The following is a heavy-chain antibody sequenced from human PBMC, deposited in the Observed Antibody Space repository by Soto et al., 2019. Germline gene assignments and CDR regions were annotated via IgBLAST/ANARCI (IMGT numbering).Heavy chain of an antibody. CDR3: ARQRGCDY. J-gene: IGHJ4*02. V-gene: IGHV3-7*01. CDR1: GFTFSAYS. CDR2: IRQDGGER. Sequence: LRLSCAASGFTFSAYSMSWVRQAPGKGLEWVANIRQDGGERYYVASVKGRFTISRDNAKNSVYLQMNSLRADDTAVYYCARQRGCDYWGQGTLVTVSS. D-gene: IGHD1-1*01.